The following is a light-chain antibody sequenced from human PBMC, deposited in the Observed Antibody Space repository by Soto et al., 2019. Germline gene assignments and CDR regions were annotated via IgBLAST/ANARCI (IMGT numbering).Light chain of an antibody. Sequence: EIVLTQSPGTLSLSPGERATLSCRASQSVSSSYLAWYQQKPGQAPRLLIYGASIRATGIPDRFSGSGSGTDFTLTISRLEPEDFAVYYCQQYGSSSYTFGQGTELEIK. J-gene: IGKJ2*01. CDR3: QQYGSSSYT. V-gene: IGKV3-20*01. CDR1: QSVSSSY. CDR2: GAS.